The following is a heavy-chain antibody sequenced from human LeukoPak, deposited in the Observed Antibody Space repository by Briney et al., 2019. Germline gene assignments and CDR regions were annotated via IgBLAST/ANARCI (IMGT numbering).Heavy chain of an antibody. Sequence: GASVKVSCKASGGTFSSYAISWVRQAPGQGLEWMGGIIPIFGTANYAQKCQGRVTITADESTSTAYMELSSLRSEDTAVYYCARGLHYSSSWYPGGPFDYWGQGTLVTVSS. V-gene: IGHV1-69*13. CDR3: ARGLHYSSSWYPGGPFDY. CDR1: GGTFSSYA. J-gene: IGHJ4*02. D-gene: IGHD6-13*01. CDR2: IIPIFGTA.